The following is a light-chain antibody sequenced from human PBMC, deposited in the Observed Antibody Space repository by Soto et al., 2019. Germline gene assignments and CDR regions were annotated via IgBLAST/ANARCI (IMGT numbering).Light chain of an antibody. V-gene: IGKV3-20*01. Sequence: EIVLTQSPGTLSLSPGERATLSCRASQSVSSNYLARYQQKRDQAPRLLIYGTSSRATGIPTRFSGSGSGTDFTLTTIRLEPEDFAVYYCQQYDTSPRTFGQGTKVEI. J-gene: IGKJ1*01. CDR1: QSVSSNY. CDR2: GTS. CDR3: QQYDTSPRT.